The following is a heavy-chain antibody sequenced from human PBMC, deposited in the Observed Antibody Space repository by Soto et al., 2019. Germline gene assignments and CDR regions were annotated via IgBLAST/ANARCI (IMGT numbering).Heavy chain of an antibody. Sequence: GGSLRLSCAASGFTFSNYAMDWVRQPPGKGLEWVSYISSSSSTIYYADSVKGRFTISRDNAKNSLYLQMNSLRAEDTAVYYCAGTPPDYGDYVSWYFDLWGRGTLVTVSS. CDR3: AGTPPDYGDYVSWYFDL. J-gene: IGHJ2*01. CDR1: GFTFSNYA. D-gene: IGHD4-17*01. V-gene: IGHV3-48*01. CDR2: ISSSSSTI.